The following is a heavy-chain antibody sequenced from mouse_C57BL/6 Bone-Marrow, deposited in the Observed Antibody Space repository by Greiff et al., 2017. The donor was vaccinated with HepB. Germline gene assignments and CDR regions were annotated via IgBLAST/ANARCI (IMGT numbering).Heavy chain of an antibody. Sequence: EVKLVESGGGLVKPGGSLKLSCAASGFTFSSYAMSWVRQTPEKRLEWVATISDGGSYTYYPDNVKGRFTISRDNAKNNLYLQLSHLKSEDTAMYYCARRYGDYGFDYWGQGTLVTVSA. J-gene: IGHJ3*01. D-gene: IGHD2-13*01. V-gene: IGHV5-4*03. CDR1: GFTFSSYA. CDR3: ARRYGDYGFDY. CDR2: ISDGGSYT.